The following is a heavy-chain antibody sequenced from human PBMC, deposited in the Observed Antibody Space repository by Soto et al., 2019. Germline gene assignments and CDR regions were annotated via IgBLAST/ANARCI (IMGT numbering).Heavy chain of an antibody. V-gene: IGHV4-31*03. CDR3: ARDRASAAYYCYGMDV. CDR1: GGSISSGGYY. J-gene: IGHJ6*02. Sequence: QVQLQESGPGLVKPSQTLSLTCTVSGGSISSGGYYWSWIRQHPGKGLEWIGYIYYSGSTYYNPSLKSRVTISVDTSKNQCSLKLSSVTAADTAVYYCARDRASAAYYCYGMDVWGQGTAVTVSS. D-gene: IGHD2-15*01. CDR2: IYYSGST.